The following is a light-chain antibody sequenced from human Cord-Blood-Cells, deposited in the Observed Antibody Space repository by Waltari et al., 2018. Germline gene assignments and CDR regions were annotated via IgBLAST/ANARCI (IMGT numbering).Light chain of an antibody. CDR2: YKSDSDK. CDR3: MIWHSSAWV. V-gene: IGLV5-45*01. Sequence: QAVLTQPASLSASPGASASLTCTLRSGINVGTYRIYWYQQPPGSPPQYLLRYKSDSDKQQGSGVPSRFSGSKDASANAGILLISGLQSEDEADYYCMIWHSSAWVFGGGTKLTVL. CDR1: SGINVGTYR. J-gene: IGLJ3*02.